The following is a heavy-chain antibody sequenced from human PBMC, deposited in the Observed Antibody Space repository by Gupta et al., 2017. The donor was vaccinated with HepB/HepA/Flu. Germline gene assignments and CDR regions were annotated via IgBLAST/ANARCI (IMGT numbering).Heavy chain of an antibody. D-gene: IGHD3-10*01. J-gene: IGHJ4*02. CDR1: GFTFSSYE. CDR3: ASFFVGITMVRGVDSDY. V-gene: IGHV3-48*03. CDR2: ISSSGSTI. Sequence: EVQLVESGGGLVQPGGSLRLYCAASGFTFSSYEMNWVRQAPGKGLEWVSYISSSGSTIYYADSVKGRFTISRDNAKNSLYLQMNSLRAEDTAVYYCASFFVGITMVRGVDSDYWGQGTLVTVSS.